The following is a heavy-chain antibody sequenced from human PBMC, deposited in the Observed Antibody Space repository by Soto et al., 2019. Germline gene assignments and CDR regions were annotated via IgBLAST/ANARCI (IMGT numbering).Heavy chain of an antibody. J-gene: IGHJ4*02. CDR3: ARLEGLATISYYFDF. D-gene: IGHD5-12*01. CDR2: IYYRGNA. V-gene: IGHV4-39*01. CDR1: DDSINSAKYY. Sequence: QLQLQESGPGLVKPSETLSLTCSVSDDSINSAKYYWGWIRQPPGKGLEWIGSIYYRGNAYYNPSLQTRVTISLDKSKSQFSLKLNSVTAADSAVDCCARLEGLATISYYFDFWGPGALVTVSS.